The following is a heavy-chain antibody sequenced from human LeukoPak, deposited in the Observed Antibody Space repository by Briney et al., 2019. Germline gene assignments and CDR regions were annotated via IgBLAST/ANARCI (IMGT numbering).Heavy chain of an antibody. J-gene: IGHJ4*02. D-gene: IGHD4-23*01. CDR2: ISGNGGYT. CDR1: GFTFSSYA. Sequence: GGSLRLSCAASGFTFSSYAMSWVRQAPEKGLQWVSGISGNGGYTYYADSVKGRFTISRDNSKNTLYLQMNSLRAGDTAIYYCAKVWGHGGYPFDYWGQGTLVTVSS. CDR3: AKVWGHGGYPFDY. V-gene: IGHV3-23*01.